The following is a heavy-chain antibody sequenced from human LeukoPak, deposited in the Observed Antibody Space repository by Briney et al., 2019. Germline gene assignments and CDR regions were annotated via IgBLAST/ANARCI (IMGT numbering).Heavy chain of an antibody. Sequence: SETLSLTCTVSGGSISTSSYYWSWIRQPPGKGLEWIGYIYYSGSTNYNPSLKSRVTISVDTSKNQFSLKLSSVTAADTAVYYCTRDSSGYDWFYDYWGQGTLVTVSS. V-gene: IGHV4-61*01. CDR2: IYYSGST. CDR3: TRDSSGYDWFYDY. J-gene: IGHJ4*02. D-gene: IGHD5-12*01. CDR1: GGSISTSSYY.